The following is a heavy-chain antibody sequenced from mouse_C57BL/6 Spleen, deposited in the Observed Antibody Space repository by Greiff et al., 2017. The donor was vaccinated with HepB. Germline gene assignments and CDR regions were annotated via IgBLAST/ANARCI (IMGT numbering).Heavy chain of an antibody. CDR2: ISSGGSYT. CDR1: GFTFSSYG. Sequence: EVQVVESGGDLVKPGGSLKLSCAASGFTFSSYGMSWVRQTPDKRLEWVATISSGGSYTYYPDSVKGRFTISRDNAKNTLYLQMSSLKSEDTAMYYCARQEGITTVVAPFAYWGQGTLVTVSA. V-gene: IGHV5-6*01. CDR3: ARQEGITTVVAPFAY. D-gene: IGHD1-1*01. J-gene: IGHJ3*01.